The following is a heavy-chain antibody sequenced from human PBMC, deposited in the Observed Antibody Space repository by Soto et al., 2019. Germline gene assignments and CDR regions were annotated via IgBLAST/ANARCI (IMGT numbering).Heavy chain of an antibody. CDR2: LNPNSGGT. V-gene: IGHV1-2*02. D-gene: IGHD6-19*01. J-gene: IGHJ6*02. Sequence: ASVKVSCKASGYTFTGYYMHWVPQAPGQGLEWMGWLNPNSGGTHYAQKFQGRVTMTRDTASSTAYMELSRLRSDDTAVYYCARESDWYYYYYYGMDVWGQVTTVTVSS. CDR1: GYTFTGYY. CDR3: ARESDWYYYYYYGMDV.